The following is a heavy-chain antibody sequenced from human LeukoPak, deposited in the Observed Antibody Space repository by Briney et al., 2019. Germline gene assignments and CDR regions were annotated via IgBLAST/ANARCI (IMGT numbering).Heavy chain of an antibody. CDR3: AKDISPGRGWYYMDV. D-gene: IGHD1-14*01. Sequence: GGSLRLSCAASGFTFDDYAMHWVRQAPGKGLEWVSLISGDGGRTYYADSVKGRFTVSRENSRHSLFLQRNSLRTEDPALYYCAKDISPGRGWYYMDVWGKGTTVTVSS. V-gene: IGHV3-43*02. CDR1: GFTFDDYA. J-gene: IGHJ6*03. CDR2: ISGDGGRT.